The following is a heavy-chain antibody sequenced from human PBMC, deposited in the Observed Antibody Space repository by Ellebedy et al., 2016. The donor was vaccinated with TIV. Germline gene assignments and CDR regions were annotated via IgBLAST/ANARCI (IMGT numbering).Heavy chain of an antibody. CDR1: GFVFSDSA. CDR3: IRHVEYDRSY. CDR2: IRRKVHNYAT. J-gene: IGHJ4*02. D-gene: IGHD3-22*01. Sequence: GGSLRLSCAGSGFVFSDSAMQWVRQASGKGLEWVGRIRRKVHNYATQYGASVKGRFKIYRDDSENTAYLKMNSLTIEDTAVYYCIRHVEYDRSYWGQGVLVTVSS. V-gene: IGHV3-73*01.